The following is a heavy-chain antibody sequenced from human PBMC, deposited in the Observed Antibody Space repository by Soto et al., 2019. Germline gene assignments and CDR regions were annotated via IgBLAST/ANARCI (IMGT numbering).Heavy chain of an antibody. D-gene: IGHD3-10*01. CDR3: ARVELWFGDPSPFDY. CDR1: GYTFTSYG. J-gene: IGHJ4*02. V-gene: IGHV1-18*01. CDR2: ISAYNGNT. Sequence: ASVKVSCKASGYTFTSYGISWVRQAPGQGLEWMGWISAYNGNTNYAQKLQGRVTMTTDTSTSTAYMELRSLRSDDTAVYYCARVELWFGDPSPFDYWGQGTLVTVSS.